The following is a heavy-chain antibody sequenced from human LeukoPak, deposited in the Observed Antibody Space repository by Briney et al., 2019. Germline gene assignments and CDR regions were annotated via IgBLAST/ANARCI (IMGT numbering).Heavy chain of an antibody. J-gene: IGHJ3*02. CDR1: GFTFSRHW. CDR2: IKEDGSEK. D-gene: IGHD2-8*02. Sequence: GGSLRLSCAAAGFTFSRHWMSWVRQAKGKGLECVAKIKEDGSEKHYVDSVKGRFTISRDNAKNSLYLQMNSLRAEDTAVYYCAREYWTGAFDIWGQGTMVTVSS. CDR3: AREYWTGAFDI. V-gene: IGHV3-7*01.